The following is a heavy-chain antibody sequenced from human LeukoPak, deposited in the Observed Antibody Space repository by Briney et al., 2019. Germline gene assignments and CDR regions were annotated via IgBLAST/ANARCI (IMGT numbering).Heavy chain of an antibody. CDR1: GFTFSSYW. CDR3: AREEGDTAMPTAY. J-gene: IGHJ4*02. V-gene: IGHV3-74*01. CDR2: INSDGSST. D-gene: IGHD5-18*01. Sequence: GGSLRLSHADSGFTFSSYWIHRVGQAPGEGLVGVSRINSDGSSTSYADSVKGRFTISRDNAKNTLYLQMNSLRAEDTAVYYCAREEGDTAMPTAYWGQGTLVTVSS.